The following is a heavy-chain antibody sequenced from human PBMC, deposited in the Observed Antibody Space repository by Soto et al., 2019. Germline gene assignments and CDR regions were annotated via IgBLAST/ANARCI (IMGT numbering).Heavy chain of an antibody. CDR2: IYYSGST. V-gene: IGHV4-59*01. CDR3: ARDTNVGAEDYFDY. Sequence: ETLSLTCPVSGASISSYYWSWIRQPPGKGLEWIGYIYYSGSTNYNPSLKSRVTISVDTSKNQFSLKLSSVTAADTAVYYCARDTNVGAEDYFDYWGQGTLVTVYS. CDR1: GASISSYY. D-gene: IGHD1-26*01. J-gene: IGHJ4*02.